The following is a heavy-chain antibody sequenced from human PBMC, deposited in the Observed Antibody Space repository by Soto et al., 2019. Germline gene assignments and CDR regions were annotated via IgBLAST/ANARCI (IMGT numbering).Heavy chain of an antibody. J-gene: IGHJ4*02. Sequence: GGFLRLSCAASGFTFSDYYMSWIRQAPGKGLEWVSYISSRSSTIFYADSVKGRFTISRDNVKNSLYLQMNSLRAEDTAVYYCASGTNGAFFVYWGQGILVTVSS. D-gene: IGHD2-8*01. CDR2: ISSRSSTI. CDR3: ASGTNGAFFVY. V-gene: IGHV3-11*01. CDR1: GFTFSDYY.